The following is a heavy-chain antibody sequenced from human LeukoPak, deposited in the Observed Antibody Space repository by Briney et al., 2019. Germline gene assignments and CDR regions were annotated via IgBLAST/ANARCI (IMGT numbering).Heavy chain of an antibody. Sequence: GGSLRLSCAASGFTFSSYSMNWIRQAPGKGLEWVSSISGGSSYIYYADSVKGRFTISRDNAKNSLSLQMNSLRAEDTAVYYCARDPRYGSSGFDYWGRGTLVTVSS. CDR2: ISGGSSYI. V-gene: IGHV3-21*01. CDR1: GFTFSSYS. J-gene: IGHJ4*02. CDR3: ARDPRYGSSGFDY. D-gene: IGHD3-22*01.